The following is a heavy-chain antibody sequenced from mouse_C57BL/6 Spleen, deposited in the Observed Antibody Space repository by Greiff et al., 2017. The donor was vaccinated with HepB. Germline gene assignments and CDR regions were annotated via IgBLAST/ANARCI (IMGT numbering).Heavy chain of an antibody. Sequence: VKLQESGAELVRPGTSVKVSCKASGYAFTNYLIEWVKQRPGQGLEWIGVINPGSGGTNYNEKFKGKATLTADKSSSTAYMQLSSLTSEDSAVYFCAREAPGSSYFDYWGQGTTLTVSS. D-gene: IGHD1-1*01. V-gene: IGHV1-54*01. J-gene: IGHJ2*01. CDR1: GYAFTNYL. CDR2: INPGSGGT. CDR3: AREAPGSSYFDY.